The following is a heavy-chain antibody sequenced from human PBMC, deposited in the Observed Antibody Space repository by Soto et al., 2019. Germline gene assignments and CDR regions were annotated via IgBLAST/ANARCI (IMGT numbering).Heavy chain of an antibody. V-gene: IGHV3-30*18. D-gene: IGHD2-2*01. CDR3: AKDWRGTSKVDY. CDR1: GFTFSSYG. Sequence: GGSLRLSCAASGFTFSSYGMHWVRQAPGKGLEWVAVISHDGSNQYYGDSVQGRFTISRDNSKNTLHLQMNGLRAEDTAVYYCAKDWRGTSKVDYWRQGTLVTVSS. J-gene: IGHJ4*02. CDR2: ISHDGSNQ.